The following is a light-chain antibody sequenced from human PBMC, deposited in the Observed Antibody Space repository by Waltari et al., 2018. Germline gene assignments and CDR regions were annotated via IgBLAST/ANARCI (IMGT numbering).Light chain of an antibody. CDR2: DVT. Sequence: QSALTQPRSVSGSPGQSVTISCTGTSSDVGGYNYVSWYQQHPGKVPKLMIYDVTKRPSGVPDRFSGSKSGNTASLTISWLQAEDEADYYCCSYAGTYYVFGTGTKVTVL. V-gene: IGLV2-11*01. J-gene: IGLJ1*01. CDR1: SSDVGGYNY. CDR3: CSYAGTYYV.